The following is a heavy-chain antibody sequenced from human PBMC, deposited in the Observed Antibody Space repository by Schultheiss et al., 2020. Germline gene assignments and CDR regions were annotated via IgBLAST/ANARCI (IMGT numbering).Heavy chain of an antibody. Sequence: GGSMRLSCAASGFTFSDYYMSWIRQAPGKGLEWVSRINSDGSSTSYADSVKGRFTISRDNAKNTLYLQMNSLRAEDTAVYYCARTRIAAAGTFAYWGQGTLVTVSS. J-gene: IGHJ4*02. CDR1: GFTFSDYY. CDR3: ARTRIAAAGTFAY. CDR2: INSDGSST. V-gene: IGHV3-74*01. D-gene: IGHD6-13*01.